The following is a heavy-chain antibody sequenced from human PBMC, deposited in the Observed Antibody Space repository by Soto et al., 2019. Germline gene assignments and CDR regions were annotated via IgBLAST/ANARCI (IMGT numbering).Heavy chain of an antibody. J-gene: IGHJ1*01. D-gene: IGHD2-15*01. CDR1: GFTFSSYA. V-gene: IGHV3-23*01. CDR3: AKDLGTPRIRCSGGSCYSGWDFQH. CDR2: ISGSGGST. Sequence: GGSLRLSCAASGFTFSSYAMSWVRQAPGKGLEWVSAISGSGGSTYYADSVKGRFTISRDNSKNTLYLQMNSLRAEDTAVYYCAKDLGTPRIRCSGGSCYSGWDFQHWGQGTLVTVSS.